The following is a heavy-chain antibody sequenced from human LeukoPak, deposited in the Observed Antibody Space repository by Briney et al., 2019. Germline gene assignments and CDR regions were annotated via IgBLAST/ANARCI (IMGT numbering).Heavy chain of an antibody. V-gene: IGHV1-46*01. CDR2: INPSGGST. Sequence: GASVKVSCKASGYTFTSYYMHWVRQAPGQGLEWMGIINPSGGSTSYAQKFQGRVTMTRDMSTSTVYMELSSLRSEDTAVYYCARGNYDYVWGSYAERAFDIWGQGTMVTVSS. J-gene: IGHJ3*02. CDR3: ARGNYDYVWGSYAERAFDI. CDR1: GYTFTSYY. D-gene: IGHD3-16*01.